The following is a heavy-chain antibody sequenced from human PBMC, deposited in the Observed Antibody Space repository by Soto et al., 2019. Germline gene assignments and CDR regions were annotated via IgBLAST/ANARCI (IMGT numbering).Heavy chain of an antibody. CDR1: GGTFSTYA. Sequence: QVQLVQSGAEVKKPGSSVKVSCKTSGGTFSTYAISWVRQAPGQGLEWIGGLIPIFGSANYAQKFQGRVTITADESTSTAYMEVSSLRSEDTAVYYCAREAPGGGEYAVDVWGQGTTVTVSS. CDR3: AREAPGGGEYAVDV. D-gene: IGHD3-16*01. V-gene: IGHV1-69*01. J-gene: IGHJ6*02. CDR2: LIPIFGSA.